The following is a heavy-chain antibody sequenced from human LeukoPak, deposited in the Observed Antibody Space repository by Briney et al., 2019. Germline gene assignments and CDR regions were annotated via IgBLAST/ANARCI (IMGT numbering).Heavy chain of an antibody. Sequence: PSGTLSLTCAVSGGSISSSNWCNWVRQPPGRGLEWIGEIYHSGSTNYNPSLKSRVTMSVDTSNKQFSLELRSVTAADTATYYCARAIDSGGYQHKGFAPWGQGTLVSVSS. D-gene: IGHD3-22*01. J-gene: IGHJ5*02. V-gene: IGHV4-4*02. CDR2: IYHSGST. CDR3: ARAIDSGGYQHKGFAP. CDR1: GGSISSSNW.